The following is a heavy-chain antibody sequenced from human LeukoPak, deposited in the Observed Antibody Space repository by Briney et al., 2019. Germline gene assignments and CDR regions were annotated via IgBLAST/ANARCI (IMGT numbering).Heavy chain of an antibody. D-gene: IGHD6-13*01. Sequence: GESLKISCKGSGYSFPSYWIGWVRQMPGKGLEWMGIIYPGDSDTRYSPSFQGQVTISADKSISTAYLQWSSLKASDTAMYYCARQREFRSSWYFAFDIWGQGTMVTVSS. J-gene: IGHJ3*02. CDR2: IYPGDSDT. CDR3: ARQREFRSSWYFAFDI. CDR1: GYSFPSYW. V-gene: IGHV5-51*01.